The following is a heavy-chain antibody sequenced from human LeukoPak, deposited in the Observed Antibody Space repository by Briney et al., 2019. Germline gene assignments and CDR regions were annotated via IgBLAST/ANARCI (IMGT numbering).Heavy chain of an antibody. CDR1: GFTFSSYA. D-gene: IGHD5-12*01. V-gene: IGHV3-30*19. CDR2: ISYDGSNK. CDR3: ARSLQPYSGYDPFDY. Sequence: GGSLRLSCTAPGFTFSSYAIHWIRQAPGKGLEWVAVISYDGSNKYYADSVKGRFTISRDNSKNTLYLQMNSLRAEDTAVCYCARSLQPYSGYDPFDYWGQGTLVTVSS. J-gene: IGHJ4*02.